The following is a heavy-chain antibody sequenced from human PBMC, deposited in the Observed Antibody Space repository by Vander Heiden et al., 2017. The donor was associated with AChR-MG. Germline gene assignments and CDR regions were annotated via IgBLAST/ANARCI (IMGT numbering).Heavy chain of an antibody. CDR1: GYSIRGGYY. D-gene: IGHD6-19*01. V-gene: IGHV4-38-2*02. Sequence: QVQLQESGPGLVKPSETLSPTCAVSGYSIRGGYYWGWIRQPPGKGLEWIGSIYHSGSTYYNPSLKSRVTISVDTSKNQFSLRLSSVAAADTAVYYCARDHSSGWSFGYWGQGTLVTVSS. CDR3: ARDHSSGWSFGY. CDR2: IYHSGST. J-gene: IGHJ4*02.